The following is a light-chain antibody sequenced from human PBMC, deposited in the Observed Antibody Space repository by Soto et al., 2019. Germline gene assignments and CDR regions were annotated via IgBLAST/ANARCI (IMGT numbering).Light chain of an antibody. CDR1: QSISKY. Sequence: EIVLTQSPATQSLSPGEGATLSCRASQSISKYLVWYQQKPGQAPRVLIYDTSNRATGIPARFSGTGSGTDFTLTISSLEPEDFAVYYCQQRSDWPVTFGPGTKVDIK. V-gene: IGKV3-11*01. J-gene: IGKJ3*01. CDR2: DTS. CDR3: QQRSDWPVT.